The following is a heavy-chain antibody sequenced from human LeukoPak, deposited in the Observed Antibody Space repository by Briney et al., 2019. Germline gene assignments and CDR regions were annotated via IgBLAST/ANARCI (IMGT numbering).Heavy chain of an antibody. D-gene: IGHD6-19*01. J-gene: IGHJ4*02. CDR3: IKDLGSGWSYFDC. CDR1: GFTFSNAW. V-gene: IGHV3-11*01. Sequence: GGSLRLSCAASGFTFSNAWMSWVRQAPGKGLEWVSYISSSGSTIYYADSVKGRFTISRDNAKNSLYLQMNSLTTEDTAFYYCIKDLGSGWSYFDCWGQGTLVTVSS. CDR2: ISSSGSTI.